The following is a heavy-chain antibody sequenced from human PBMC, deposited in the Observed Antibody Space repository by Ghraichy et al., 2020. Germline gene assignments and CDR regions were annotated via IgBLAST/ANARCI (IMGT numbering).Heavy chain of an antibody. J-gene: IGHJ5*02. V-gene: IGHV4-59*01. CDR3: ARGNWFDP. CDR2: IYGSGST. Sequence: SQTLSLTCTVSGGSITNYYWSWIRQPPGKGLEWIGYIYGSGSTNYHPSLKSRVTISVDTSKTQLSLRLNSVTAADTAVYYCARGNWFDPWGQGTLVTVSS. CDR1: GGSITNYY.